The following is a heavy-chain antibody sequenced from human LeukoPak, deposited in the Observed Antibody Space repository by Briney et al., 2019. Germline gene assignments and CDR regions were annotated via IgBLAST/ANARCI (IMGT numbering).Heavy chain of an antibody. Sequence: GGSLRLSCAASGFTFSSYGMHWVRQAPGQGLEWVAFIRYDGSNKYYADSVKGRFTISRDNSKNTLYLQMNSLRAEDTAVYYCAKDSGYYYDSSGYYPDYWGQGTLVTVSS. CDR3: AKDSGYYYDSSGYYPDY. J-gene: IGHJ4*02. D-gene: IGHD3-22*01. CDR2: IRYDGSNK. V-gene: IGHV3-30*02. CDR1: GFTFSSYG.